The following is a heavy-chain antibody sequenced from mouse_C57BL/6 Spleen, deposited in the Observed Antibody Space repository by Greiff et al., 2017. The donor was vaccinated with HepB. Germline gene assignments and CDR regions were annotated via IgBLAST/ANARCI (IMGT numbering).Heavy chain of an antibody. CDR2: INPNNGGT. CDR1: GYTFTDYY. Sequence: VQLQQSGPELVKPGASVKISCKASGYTFTDYYMNWVKQSHGKSLEWIGDINPNNGGTSYNQKFKGKATLTVDKSSSTAYMELRSLTSEDSAVYYCARNPSYYGRRDHAMDYWGQGTSVTVSS. J-gene: IGHJ4*01. D-gene: IGHD2-1*01. CDR3: ARNPSYYGRRDHAMDY. V-gene: IGHV1-26*01.